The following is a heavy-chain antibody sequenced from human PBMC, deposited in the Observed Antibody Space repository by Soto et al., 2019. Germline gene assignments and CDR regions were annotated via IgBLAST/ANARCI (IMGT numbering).Heavy chain of an antibody. V-gene: IGHV4-39*01. CDR3: SRHDYGDYVFDY. CDR2: IYYSGST. J-gene: IGHJ4*02. CDR1: GGSISSSSYY. D-gene: IGHD4-17*01. Sequence: QLQLQESGPGLVKPSETLSLTCTVSGGSISSSSYYWGWIRQPPGKGLEWIGSIYYSGSTHCNPSLKSRFTLSVDTSKNQFSLKLSSVTAADTAVYYCSRHDYGDYVFDYWGQGTLVTVSS.